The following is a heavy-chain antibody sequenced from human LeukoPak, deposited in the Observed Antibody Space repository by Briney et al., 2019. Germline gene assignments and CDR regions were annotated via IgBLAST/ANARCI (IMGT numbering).Heavy chain of an antibody. Sequence: SETLSLTCAVSGYSISSGYYWGWIRPPPGKGLEWIGSIYHSGSTYYNPSLKSRVTISVDTSKNQFSLKLSSVTAADTAVYYCTRAKAGATVYFDYWGQGTLVTVSS. CDR2: IYHSGST. CDR3: TRAKAGATVYFDY. D-gene: IGHD1-26*01. J-gene: IGHJ4*02. CDR1: GYSISSGYY. V-gene: IGHV4-38-2*01.